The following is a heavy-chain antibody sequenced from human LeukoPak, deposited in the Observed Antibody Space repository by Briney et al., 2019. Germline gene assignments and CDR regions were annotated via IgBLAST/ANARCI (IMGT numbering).Heavy chain of an antibody. D-gene: IGHD6-6*01. CDR2: IHNCGNT. J-gene: IGHJ4*02. CDR1: GGSISTNY. V-gene: IGHV4-59*08. Sequence: PSETLSLTCTVSGGSISTNYWSWIRQPPGKGLEWIGYIHNCGNTNSNPSLKSRVTISVDTSKNQFSLKLTSVTAADTAVYYCATAGIAARRYFDYWGQGTLVTVSS. CDR3: ATAGIAARRYFDY.